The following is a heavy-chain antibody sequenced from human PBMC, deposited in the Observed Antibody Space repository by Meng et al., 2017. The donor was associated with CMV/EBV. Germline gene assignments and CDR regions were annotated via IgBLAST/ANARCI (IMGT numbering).Heavy chain of an antibody. Sequence: ASLRLSCTVSGGSISSYYWSWIRQPPGKGLEWIGYIYYSGSTNYNPSLKSRVTISVDTSKNQFSLKLSSVTAADTAVYYCARDMDSYGYGSWGQGTLVTVSS. CDR2: IYYSGST. D-gene: IGHD5-18*01. J-gene: IGHJ5*02. CDR1: GGSISSYY. V-gene: IGHV4-59*01. CDR3: ARDMDSYGYGS.